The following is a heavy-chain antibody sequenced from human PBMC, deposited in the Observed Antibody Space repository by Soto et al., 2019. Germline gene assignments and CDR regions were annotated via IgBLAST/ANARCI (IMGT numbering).Heavy chain of an antibody. CDR3: ARIRSYSNHDY. CDR1: GFSLSTSGLC. V-gene: IGHV2-70*11. Sequence: SGPTLVNPTQTLTLTCTFSGFSLSTSGLCVSWIRQPPGKALEWLARIDWDDDKHYSTSLKTRLTISRDISKNQVVLTMTNMDPVDTATYYCARIRSYSNHDYWGQGTLVIVSS. CDR2: IDWDDDK. J-gene: IGHJ4*02. D-gene: IGHD4-4*01.